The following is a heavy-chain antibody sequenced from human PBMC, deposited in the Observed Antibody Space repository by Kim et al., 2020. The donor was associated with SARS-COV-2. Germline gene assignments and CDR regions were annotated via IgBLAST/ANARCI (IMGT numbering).Heavy chain of an antibody. CDR3: TKTPTPYCSSTSCYGWFDP. CDR1: GFTFGDYV. Sequence: GGSLRLSCTASGFTFGDYVMSWFRQAPGKGLEWVGFIRSKAYGGTTEYAASVKGRFTISRDDSKSIAYLQMNSLKTEDTAVYYCTKTPTPYCSSTSCYGWFDPWGQGTLVTVSS. D-gene: IGHD2-2*01. CDR2: IRSKAYGGTT. V-gene: IGHV3-49*03. J-gene: IGHJ5*02.